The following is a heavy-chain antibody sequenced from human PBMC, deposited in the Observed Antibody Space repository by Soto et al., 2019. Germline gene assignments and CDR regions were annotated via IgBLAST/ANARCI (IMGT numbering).Heavy chain of an antibody. CDR1: GFSFSSYW. D-gene: IGHD3-16*01. Sequence: EVQLVEAGGGLVQPGGSLRLSCAASGFSFSSYWMHWVRQAPGKGLVWVSRISSDGSSTRYADSVKGRCTISRDNAKNTLYLEMNSLRADDTAVYYCAKLMRGGSYPQDHWGQGTLVIVSS. V-gene: IGHV3-74*01. J-gene: IGHJ4*02. CDR3: AKLMRGGSYPQDH. CDR2: ISSDGSST.